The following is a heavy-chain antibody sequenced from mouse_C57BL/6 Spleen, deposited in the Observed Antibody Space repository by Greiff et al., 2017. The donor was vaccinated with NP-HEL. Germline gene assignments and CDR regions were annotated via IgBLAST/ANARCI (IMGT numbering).Heavy chain of an antibody. V-gene: IGHV1-74*01. CDR3: EIRDFTTVVANYAMDY. J-gene: IGHJ4*01. CDR2: IHPSDSDT. CDR1: GYTFTSYW. Sequence: QVQLQQPGAELVKPGASVKVSCKASGYTFTSYWMHWVKQRPGQGLEWIGRIHPSDSDTNYNQKFKGKATLTVDKSSRTAYMQLSRLTSEDSAVYYWEIRDFTTVVANYAMDYWGQGTSVTVSS. D-gene: IGHD1-1*01.